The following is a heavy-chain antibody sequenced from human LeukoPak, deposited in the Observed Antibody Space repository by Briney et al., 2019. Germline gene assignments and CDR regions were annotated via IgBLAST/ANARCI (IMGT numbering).Heavy chain of an antibody. CDR2: IGTAGDT. V-gene: IGHV3-13*04. J-gene: IGHJ4*02. CDR3: ARGALGFDY. CDR1: GFTFSSYD. Sequence: GGSLRLSCEASGFTFSSYDIQWVRQAAGKGLEWVSSIGTAGDTYYAGSVKGRFTLSRENAKKSSYLQMNNLGAGDTAVYYCARGALGFDYWGQGTLVTVSS.